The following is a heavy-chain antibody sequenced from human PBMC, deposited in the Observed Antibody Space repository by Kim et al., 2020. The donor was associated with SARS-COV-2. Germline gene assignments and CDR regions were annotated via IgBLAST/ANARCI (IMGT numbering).Heavy chain of an antibody. D-gene: IGHD3-22*01. Sequence: GGSLRLSCAASGFNFGDFAMHWVRQAPGKGLEWVSGISWNSNSIGYADSVRGRFTISRDNAKNSLHLQMNSLRAEDTALYYCAKDIKVRSGYYYGSDYWGQGTLVIVSS. V-gene: IGHV3-9*01. CDR2: ISWNSNSI. CDR1: GFNFGDFA. J-gene: IGHJ4*02. CDR3: AKDIKVRSGYYYGSDY.